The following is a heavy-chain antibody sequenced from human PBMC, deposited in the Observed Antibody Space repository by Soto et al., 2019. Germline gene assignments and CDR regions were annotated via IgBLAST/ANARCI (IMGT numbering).Heavy chain of an antibody. V-gene: IGHV1-3*05. D-gene: IGHD6-19*01. Sequence: QVQLVQSGAEEKKPGASVKVSCKASGYTFTSYAMHWVRQAPGQRLEWMGWINAGNGNTKYSQKFQGXVXXXRXPSASTAYMELSSLRSEDTAVYYCARAVAVPADFDYWGQGTLVTVSS. CDR3: ARAVAVPADFDY. J-gene: IGHJ4*02. CDR2: INAGNGNT. CDR1: GYTFTSYA.